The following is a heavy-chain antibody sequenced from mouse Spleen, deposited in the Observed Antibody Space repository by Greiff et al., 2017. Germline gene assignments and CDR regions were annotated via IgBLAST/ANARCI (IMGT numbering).Heavy chain of an antibody. CDR2: IDPETGGT. CDR3: TRSDYRYDVGFAY. D-gene: IGHD2-14*01. CDR1: GYTFTDYE. V-gene: IGHV1-15*01. Sequence: VQGVESGAELVRPGASVTLSCKASGYTFTDYEMHWVKQTPVHGLEWIGAIDPETGGTAYNQKFKGKATLTADKSSSTAYMELRSLTSEDSAVYYCTRSDYRYDVGFAYWGQGTLVTVSA. J-gene: IGHJ3*01.